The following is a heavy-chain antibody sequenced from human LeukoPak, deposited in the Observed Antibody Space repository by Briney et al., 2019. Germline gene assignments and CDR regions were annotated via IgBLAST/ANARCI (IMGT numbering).Heavy chain of an antibody. CDR2: MYNSGST. CDR3: ARDLDTTVTMKGMDV. Sequence: SETLSLTCTVSGGSISSYYWSWIRQPPGKGLQWIGYMYNSGSTNYNPSLKSRVTISVDTSKNQFSLKLSSVTAADTAVYYCARDLDTTVTMKGMDVWGKGTTVTVSS. D-gene: IGHD4-17*01. V-gene: IGHV4-59*12. J-gene: IGHJ6*04. CDR1: GGSISSYY.